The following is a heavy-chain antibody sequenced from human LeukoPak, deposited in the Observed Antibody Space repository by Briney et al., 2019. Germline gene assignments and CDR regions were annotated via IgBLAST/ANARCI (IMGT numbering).Heavy chain of an antibody. J-gene: IGHJ4*02. CDR1: GFTFSSYA. CDR2: ISGSGGST. V-gene: IGHV3-23*01. D-gene: IGHD1-1*01. Sequence: SGGSLRLSCAASGFTFSSYAMSWVRQAPGKGLEWVSGISGSGGSTYYADSVKGRFTISRDNSKNTLYLQMNSLRAEDTAVYYCAARSNNWHVLDYWGQGTLVTVSS. CDR3: AARSNNWHVLDY.